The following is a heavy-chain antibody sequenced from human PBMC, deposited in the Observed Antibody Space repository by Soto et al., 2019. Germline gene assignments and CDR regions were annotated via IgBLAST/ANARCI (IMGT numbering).Heavy chain of an antibody. J-gene: IGHJ4*02. D-gene: IGHD6-19*01. V-gene: IGHV2-5*01. CDR1: GFSLSTSGLG. Sequence: KESGPTLVRPTQTLTLTCTFSGFSLSTSGLGVGWIRQPPGKALEWLALIYWNDDKRYSPSLKARLTITKDTSKHQVVLTMTNMDPVDTATYYCAHRPSGWYLFDYWGQGTLVTVSS. CDR3: AHRPSGWYLFDY. CDR2: IYWNDDK.